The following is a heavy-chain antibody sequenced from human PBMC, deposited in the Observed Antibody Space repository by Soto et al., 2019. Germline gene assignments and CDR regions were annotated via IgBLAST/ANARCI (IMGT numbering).Heavy chain of an antibody. CDR1: GFTFDDYA. CDR2: ISWNSGSI. J-gene: IGHJ3*02. CDR3: EKGSGSYYNEHVAFDI. Sequence: PGGSLRLSCAASGFTFDDYAMHWVRQAPGKGLEWVSGISWNSGSIGYADSVKGRFTISRDNAKNSLYLQMNSLRAEDTALFYCEKGSGSYYNEHVAFDIWGQGKMVTVPS. D-gene: IGHD3-10*01. V-gene: IGHV3-9*01.